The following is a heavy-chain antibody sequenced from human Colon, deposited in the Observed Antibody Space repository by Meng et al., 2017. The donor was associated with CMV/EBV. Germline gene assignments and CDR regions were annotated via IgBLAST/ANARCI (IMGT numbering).Heavy chain of an antibody. J-gene: IGHJ4*02. D-gene: IGHD3-10*01. CDR3: VRDPDRDHFGSGRCLDF. V-gene: IGHV3-21*01. Sequence: GGSLRLSCAASGFTFSRYSMDWLRQAPGKGLEWVSSISRDGTSIYYSNSVRGRFTISRDDAENSLYLQMNSLSVEDTAIYYCVRDPDRDHFGSGRCLDFWGQGTQVTVSS. CDR2: ISRDGTSI. CDR1: GFTFSRYS.